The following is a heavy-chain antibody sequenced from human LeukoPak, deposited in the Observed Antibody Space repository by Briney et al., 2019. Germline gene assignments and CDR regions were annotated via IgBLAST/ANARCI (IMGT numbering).Heavy chain of an antibody. CDR3: ARGSAAGISY. CDR2: IYYSGST. D-gene: IGHD6-13*01. J-gene: IGHJ4*02. Sequence: PSQTLSLTCTVSGGSISSGGFYWSWIRQHPGKGLEWIGYIYYSGSTNYNPSLKSRVTISVDTSKNQFSLKLSSVTAADTAVYYCARGSAAGISYWGQGTLVTVSS. V-gene: IGHV4-31*03. CDR1: GGSISSGGFY.